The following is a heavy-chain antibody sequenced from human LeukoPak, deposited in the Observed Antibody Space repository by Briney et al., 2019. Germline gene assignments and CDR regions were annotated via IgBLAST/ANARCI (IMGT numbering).Heavy chain of an antibody. CDR3: AKAGPRGVRDYYFGY. CDR2: ISYDGSNK. Sequence: GGSLRLSCAASGFTFSSYGMHWARQAPGKGLEWVAVISYDGSNKYYADSVKGRFTISRDNSKNTLYLQMNSLRAEDTAVYYCAKAGPRGVRDYYFGYWGQGTLVTVSS. D-gene: IGHD3-10*01. J-gene: IGHJ4*02. CDR1: GFTFSSYG. V-gene: IGHV3-30*18.